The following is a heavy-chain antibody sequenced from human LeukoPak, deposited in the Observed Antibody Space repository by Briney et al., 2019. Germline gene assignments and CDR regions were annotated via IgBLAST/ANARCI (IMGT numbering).Heavy chain of an antibody. Sequence: PGGSLTLSCAGSGFTFSSYWMSWVRQAPGKGLEWVANIKQDGSEKYYVDSVKGRFTISRDNAKNSLHLQMNSLRAEDTAVYYCARALGRLQPYYYYYGMDVWGQGTTVTASS. CDR2: IKQDGSEK. CDR1: GFTFSSYW. V-gene: IGHV3-7*01. CDR3: ARALGRLQPYYYYYGMDV. J-gene: IGHJ6*02. D-gene: IGHD5-24*01.